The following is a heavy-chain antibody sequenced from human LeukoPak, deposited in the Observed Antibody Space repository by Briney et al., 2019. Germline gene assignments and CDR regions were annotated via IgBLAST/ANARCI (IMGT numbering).Heavy chain of an antibody. D-gene: IGHD5-24*01. CDR1: GFTFSSYG. CDR2: IWYDGSNK. Sequence: GGSLRLSCAASGFTFSSYGMHWVRQAPGKGLEWVAVIWYDGSNKYYADSVKGRFTISRDNSKNTLYLQMNSLRAEDTAVYYCAREVGGDGYNIYRCFDPWGQGTLVTVSS. V-gene: IGHV3-33*01. J-gene: IGHJ5*02. CDR3: AREVGGDGYNIYRCFDP.